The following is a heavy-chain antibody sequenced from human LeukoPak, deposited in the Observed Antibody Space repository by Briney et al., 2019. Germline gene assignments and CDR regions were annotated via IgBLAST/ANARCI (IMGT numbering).Heavy chain of an antibody. CDR3: ESDLRLWQNWFDP. J-gene: IGHJ5*02. Sequence: GESLNISGQGFGYSSINYWIGWLRQLPGKGPKWMGIIYPGESATRYSPSFQGQVTISADTSISHSYLQWSSLKPTNTAMNYCESDLRLWQNWFDPWGQGTLVTVSS. CDR2: IYPGESAT. D-gene: IGHD5-18*01. V-gene: IGHV5-51*01. CDR1: GYSSINYW.